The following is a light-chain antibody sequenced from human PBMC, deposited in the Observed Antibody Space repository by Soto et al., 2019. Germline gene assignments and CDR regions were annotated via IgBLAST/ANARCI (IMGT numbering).Light chain of an antibody. Sequence: DIQMTQSPSSLSASVGDRVTITCQASQDINNYLSWYQQKPGKAPKLLIFGAFILETGVPSRFSGSGSGADFSLTISSLQPEDIATYYCQQYDNLPLTFGQGTKVEIK. CDR2: GAF. V-gene: IGKV1-33*01. J-gene: IGKJ2*01. CDR3: QQYDNLPLT. CDR1: QDINNY.